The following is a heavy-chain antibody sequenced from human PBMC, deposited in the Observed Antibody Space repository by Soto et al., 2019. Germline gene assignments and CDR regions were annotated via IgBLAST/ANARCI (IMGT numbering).Heavy chain of an antibody. Sequence: PSETLSLTCTVSGRSIRSYYWSWIRQPAGKGLEWIGRIYTSGSTNYNPSLKSRVTMSVDTSKSQFSLKLSSVTAADTAVYYCARSRVLEWLRHYYYGMDVWGQGTTVTVSS. D-gene: IGHD3-3*01. CDR3: ARSRVLEWLRHYYYGMDV. V-gene: IGHV4-4*07. CDR2: IYTSGST. J-gene: IGHJ6*02. CDR1: GRSIRSYY.